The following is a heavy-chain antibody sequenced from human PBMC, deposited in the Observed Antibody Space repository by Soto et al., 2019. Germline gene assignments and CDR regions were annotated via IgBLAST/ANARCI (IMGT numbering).Heavy chain of an antibody. CDR1: GDSVSSGRYV. CDR3: SRSIVGPTRYNSGSDA. J-gene: IGHJ6*02. D-gene: IGHD3-3*01. V-gene: IGHV4-61*01. Sequence: QVQLQESGPGLVKPSETLSLTCSVSGDSVSSGRYVCSWIRQSPAKGLEWIGNIYYSGSTNYNPSLKTRVTFSLDKSKTVFSMTLRSVTAAYTAVYFCSRSIVGPTRYNSGSDALGQGTSVTVSS. CDR2: IYYSGST.